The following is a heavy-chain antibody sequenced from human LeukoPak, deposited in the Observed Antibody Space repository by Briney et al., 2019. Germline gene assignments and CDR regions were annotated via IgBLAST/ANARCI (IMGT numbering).Heavy chain of an antibody. CDR3: AKDNDYGDRPYYYGMDV. D-gene: IGHD4-17*01. CDR2: IYSGGST. CDR1: GFTVSSNY. J-gene: IGHJ6*02. Sequence: GGSLRLSCAASGFTVSSNYMSWVRQAPGKGLEWVSVIYSGGSTYYADSVKGRFTISRDNSKNTLYLQMNSLRAEDTAVYYCAKDNDYGDRPYYYGMDVWGQGTTVTVSS. V-gene: IGHV3-53*01.